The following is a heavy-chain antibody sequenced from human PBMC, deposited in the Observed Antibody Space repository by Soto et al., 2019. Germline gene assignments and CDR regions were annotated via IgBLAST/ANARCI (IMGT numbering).Heavy chain of an antibody. CDR1: GFTFSSYS. D-gene: IGHD1-7*01. Sequence: GGSLRLSCAASGFTFSSYSMNWVRQAPGKGLEWVSSISSSSSYIYYADSVKGRFTISRDNAKNSLYLQMNSLRAEDTAVYYCARDPLNWNYGAFDIWSQGTMVTVSS. CDR3: ARDPLNWNYGAFDI. V-gene: IGHV3-21*01. J-gene: IGHJ3*02. CDR2: ISSSSSYI.